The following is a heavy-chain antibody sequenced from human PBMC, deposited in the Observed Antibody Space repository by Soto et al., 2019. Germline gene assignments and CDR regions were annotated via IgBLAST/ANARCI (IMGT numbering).Heavy chain of an antibody. Sequence: PGXSLILSCAASGFTFSTAWMTCVRQAPGRGLEWVARIKTTSDGGTIHYAAPVKGRFTISRDDSKDTLFLQMNSLKIEDTALYYCIRDPYGSTWGQGTLVTVSS. CDR2: IKTTSDGGTI. V-gene: IGHV3-15*01. CDR1: GFTFSTAW. CDR3: IRDPYGST. D-gene: IGHD3-10*01. J-gene: IGHJ5*02.